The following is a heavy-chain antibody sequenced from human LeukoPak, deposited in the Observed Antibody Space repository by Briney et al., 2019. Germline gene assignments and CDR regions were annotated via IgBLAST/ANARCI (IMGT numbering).Heavy chain of an antibody. CDR2: ISSSSTYI. CDR1: GFTFSSYS. D-gene: IGHD3-22*01. V-gene: IGHV3-21*01. J-gene: IGHJ4*02. Sequence: GGSLRLSCTTSGFTFSSYSMNWVRQAPGEGLNWVSAISSSSTYIYYADSVKGRFTISRDNAKNSLYLQMSSLRAEDTAVYYCARALVDSSGCSQIDYWGQGTLVTVSS. CDR3: ARALVDSSGCSQIDY.